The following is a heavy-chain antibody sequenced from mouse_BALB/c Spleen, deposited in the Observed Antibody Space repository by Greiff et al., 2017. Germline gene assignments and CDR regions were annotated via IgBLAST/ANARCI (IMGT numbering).Heavy chain of an antibody. CDR2: IWAGGST. D-gene: IGHD2-3*01. Sequence: QVQLKESGPGLVAPSQSLSITCTVSGFSLTSYGVHWVRQPPGKGLEWLGVIWAGGSTNYNSALMSRLSISKDNSKSQVFLKMNSLQTDDTAMYYCARDFDGYYLYYAMDYWGQGTSVTVSS. V-gene: IGHV2-9*02. CDR1: GFSLTSYG. CDR3: ARDFDGYYLYYAMDY. J-gene: IGHJ4*01.